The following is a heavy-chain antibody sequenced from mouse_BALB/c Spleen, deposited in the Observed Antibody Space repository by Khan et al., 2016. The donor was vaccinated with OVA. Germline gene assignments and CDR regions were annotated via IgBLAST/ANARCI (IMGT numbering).Heavy chain of an antibody. CDR1: GYTFTNYW. Sequence: QVQLQQSGAELVKPGASVKLSCKTSGYTFTNYWIQWIKQRPGQGLGWIGQIFPGTGTTYYNQNFKGKATLTVDTSSNTAYMHLSSLTSEDSAVYFCARVYFGNYEFVDWGQGTLVTVSP. CDR2: IFPGTGTT. V-gene: IGHV1S132*01. J-gene: IGHJ3*01. D-gene: IGHD2-1*01. CDR3: ARVYFGNYEFVD.